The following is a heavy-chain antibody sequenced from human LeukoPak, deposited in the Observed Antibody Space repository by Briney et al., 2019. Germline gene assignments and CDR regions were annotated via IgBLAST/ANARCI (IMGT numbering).Heavy chain of an antibody. D-gene: IGHD5-18*01. V-gene: IGHV3-23*01. J-gene: IGHJ4*02. CDR3: ARAGGLYSYGTKRYFDY. Sequence: GGSLRLSCTASGFTFSIYAMSWVRQAPGKGLESVSSLSGSGDNTYYAASVKGRFTISRDNSKNTLFLQMTSLRAEDTAVYYCARAGGLYSYGTKRYFDYWGQGTLVTVSS. CDR2: LSGSGDNT. CDR1: GFTFSIYA.